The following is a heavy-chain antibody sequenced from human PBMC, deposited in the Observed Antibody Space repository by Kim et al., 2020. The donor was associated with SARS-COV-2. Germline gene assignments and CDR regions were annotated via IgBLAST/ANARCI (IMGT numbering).Heavy chain of an antibody. Sequence: GGSLRLSCAASGFTFSSYAMSWVRQAPGKGLEWVSAISGSGGSTYYADSVKGRFTISRDNSKNTLYLQMNSLRAEDTAVYYRANANQGVKINLDYWGQGTLVTVSS. CDR1: GFTFSSYA. V-gene: IGHV3-23*01. CDR3: ANANQGVKINLDY. CDR2: ISGSGGST. J-gene: IGHJ4*02. D-gene: IGHD3-10*01.